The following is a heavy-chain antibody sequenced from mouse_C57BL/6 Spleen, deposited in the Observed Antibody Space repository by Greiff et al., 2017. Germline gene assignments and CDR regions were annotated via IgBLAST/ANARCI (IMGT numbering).Heavy chain of an antibody. CDR3: ARRYYGYGEDFDY. CDR2: IDPSDSYT. J-gene: IGHJ2*01. V-gene: IGHV1-69*01. CDR1: GYTFTSYW. D-gene: IGHD2-2*01. Sequence: QVQLKQPGAELVMPGASVKLSCKASGYTFTSYWMHWVKQRPGQGLEWIGEIDPSDSYTNYNQKFKGKSTLTVDKSSSTAYMQLSSLTSEDSAVYYCARRYYGYGEDFDYWGQGTTLTVSS.